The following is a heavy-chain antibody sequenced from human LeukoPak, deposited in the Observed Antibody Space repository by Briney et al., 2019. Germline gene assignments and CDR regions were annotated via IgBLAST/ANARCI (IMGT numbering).Heavy chain of an antibody. V-gene: IGHV3-23*01. CDR2: LSGSGGTT. Sequence: PGGSLRLSCAASGFTFTSYAMTWVRQAPGKGLEWVPALSGSGGTTYYADSVRGRFTISRDNSKNTLYLQMNSLRVEDTAVYYCAKVRGGDGYYYYMDVWGKGTTVTVSS. CDR1: GFTFTSYA. J-gene: IGHJ6*03. CDR3: AKVRGGDGYYYYMDV. D-gene: IGHD2-21*01.